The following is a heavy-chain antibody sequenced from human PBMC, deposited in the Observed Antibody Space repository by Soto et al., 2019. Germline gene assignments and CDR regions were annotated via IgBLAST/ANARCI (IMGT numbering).Heavy chain of an antibody. Sequence: ASVKVSCKASRYTFSGYYMHWVRQAPGQGLEWMGWINPNSGGTNYAQKFQGRVTMTRDTSISTAYMELSRLRSDDTAVYYCARDRGSGWYLTYYYYGMDVWGQGTTVTVSS. J-gene: IGHJ6*02. CDR1: RYTFSGYY. D-gene: IGHD6-19*01. CDR3: ARDRGSGWYLTYYYYGMDV. CDR2: INPNSGGT. V-gene: IGHV1-2*02.